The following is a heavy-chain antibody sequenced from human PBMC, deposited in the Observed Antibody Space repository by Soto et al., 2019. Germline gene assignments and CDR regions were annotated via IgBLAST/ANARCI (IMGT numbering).Heavy chain of an antibody. CDR2: IIPIFGTA. CDR1: GGTFSSYA. CDR3: ARAGYYDSRAYNWFDP. V-gene: IGHV1-69*13. J-gene: IGHJ5*02. D-gene: IGHD3-22*01. Sequence: ASVKVSCKASGGTFSSYAISWVRQAPGQGLEWMGGIIPIFGTANYAQKFQGRVTITADESTSTAYMELSSLRSEDTAVYYCARAGYYDSRAYNWFDPWRQGTLVTVSS.